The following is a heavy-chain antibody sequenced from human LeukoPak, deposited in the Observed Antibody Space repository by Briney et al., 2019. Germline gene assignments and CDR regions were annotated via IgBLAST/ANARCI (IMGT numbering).Heavy chain of an antibody. CDR2: IIPIFGTA. CDR1: GGTFSSYA. D-gene: IGHD5-18*01. V-gene: IGHV1-69*05. CDR3: ARDGYSYGNTFDY. J-gene: IGHJ4*02. Sequence: ASVKVSCKASGGTFSSYAISWVRQAPGQGLEWMGGIIPIFGTANYAQKFQGRVTITTDESTSTAYMELSSLRSEDTAVYYCARDGYSYGNTFDYWGQGTLVTVSS.